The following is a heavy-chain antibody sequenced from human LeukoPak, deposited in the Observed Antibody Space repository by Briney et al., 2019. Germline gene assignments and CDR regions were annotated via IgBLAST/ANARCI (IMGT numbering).Heavy chain of an antibody. Sequence: SETLSLTCTVSDYSISSGYYWGWIRQPPGKGLEWIGSIYHSGNSYYNPSLKSRATISVDTSKNQFSLKLSSVTAADTAVYYCARVYYSSSYDYWYFDLWGRGTLVTVSS. J-gene: IGHJ2*01. CDR1: DYSISSGYY. V-gene: IGHV4-38-2*02. CDR3: ARVYYSSSYDYWYFDL. D-gene: IGHD6-13*01. CDR2: IYHSGNS.